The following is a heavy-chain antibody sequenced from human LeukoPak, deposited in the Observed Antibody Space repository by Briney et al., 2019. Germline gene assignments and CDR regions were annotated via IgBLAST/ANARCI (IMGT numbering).Heavy chain of an antibody. CDR1: GDSISSSSYY. CDR3: ARIVVVAATIPAFDI. CDR2: IYYSGNT. Sequence: SETLSLTCTVSGDSISSSSYYWGWIRQPPGKGLEWIASIYYSGNTYYNPSLKSRVTISVDTSKNQFSLKLSSVTAADTAVYYCARIVVVAATIPAFDIWGQGTMVTVSS. D-gene: IGHD2-15*01. J-gene: IGHJ3*02. V-gene: IGHV4-39*07.